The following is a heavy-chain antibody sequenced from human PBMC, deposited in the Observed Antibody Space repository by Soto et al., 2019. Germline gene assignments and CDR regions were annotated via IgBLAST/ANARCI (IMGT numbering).Heavy chain of an antibody. J-gene: IGHJ4*02. Sequence: SGPTREPTQTLTLTRTFSGFSLSTSGVSVGWIRQPPGKALEWFAFINWNDDKRYSPSLKSRLTITKDNSKKQVVLTMTNMDPVDTATYYCAQRVGSRRSFAYWGQGTLVAVSS. V-gene: IGHV2-5*01. CDR1: GFSLSTSGVS. D-gene: IGHD6-25*01. CDR2: INWNDDK. CDR3: AQRVGSRRSFAY.